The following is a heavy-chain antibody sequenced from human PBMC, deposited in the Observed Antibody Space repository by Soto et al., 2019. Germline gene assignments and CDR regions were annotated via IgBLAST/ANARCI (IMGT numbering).Heavy chain of an antibody. J-gene: IGHJ4*02. V-gene: IGHV1-2*02. CDR1: GYTFSDYY. Sequence: SVKGSCKASGYTFSDYYIHWIRQAPGQGLEWMGWINPKSGGTNYAQKFQGRVTISVDTSKNQFSLKLSSVTAADTAVYYCARWNAAGNDYWGQGTLVTVPQ. CDR2: INPKSGGT. D-gene: IGHD1-1*01. CDR3: ARWNAAGNDY.